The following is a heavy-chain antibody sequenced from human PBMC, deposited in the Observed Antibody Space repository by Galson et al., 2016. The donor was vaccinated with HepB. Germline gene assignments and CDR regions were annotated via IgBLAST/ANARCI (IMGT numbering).Heavy chain of an antibody. CDR3: ASDTATVGYLDF. J-gene: IGHJ4*02. Sequence: SCAASEFPFSICTTLWVRPTPGKGLESVALISYDGNNKYYAEYTKARFTISRDKSNNTLYLQMNSLRAEDTAVYFRASDTATVGYLDFWGQGSLVSVSS. D-gene: IGHD4-17*01. CDR2: ISYDGNNK. V-gene: IGHV3-30-3*01. CDR1: EFPFSICT.